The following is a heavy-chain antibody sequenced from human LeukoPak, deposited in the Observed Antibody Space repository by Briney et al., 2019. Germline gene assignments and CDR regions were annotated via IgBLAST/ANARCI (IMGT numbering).Heavy chain of an antibody. J-gene: IGHJ5*02. CDR3: ARDRITIFGVGGFDP. V-gene: IGHV1-46*01. CDR1: GYTFTSYY. CDR2: INPSGGRT. D-gene: IGHD3-3*01. Sequence: GASVKVSCKASGYTFTSYYMHWVRQAPGQGLEWMGIINPSGGRTTYAQKFQGRVTMTRDMSTSTVYMELSSLRSEDTAVYYCARDRITIFGVGGFDPWGQGTLVTVSS.